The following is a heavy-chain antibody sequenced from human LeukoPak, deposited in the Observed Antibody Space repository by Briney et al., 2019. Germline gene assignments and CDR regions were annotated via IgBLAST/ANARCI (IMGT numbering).Heavy chain of an antibody. J-gene: IGHJ4*02. D-gene: IGHD6-6*01. CDR2: IKQDGSEK. V-gene: IGHV3-7*01. CDR1: GFKFDKYG. CDR3: ASLSQLVRAQIRDY. Sequence: PGGSLRLSCIASGFKFDKYGMNWVRQAPGKGLEWVANIKQDGSEKYYVDSVKGRFTISRDNAKNSLYLQMNSLRAEDTAVYYCASLSQLVRAQIRDYWGQGTLVTVSS.